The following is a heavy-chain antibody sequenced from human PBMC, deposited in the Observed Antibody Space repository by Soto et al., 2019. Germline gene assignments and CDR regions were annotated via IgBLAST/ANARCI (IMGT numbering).Heavy chain of an antibody. CDR2: ISSSSSTI. CDR1: GFTFSSYS. CDR3: ASDGSYYGSWGMDV. J-gene: IGHJ6*02. D-gene: IGHD3-10*01. Sequence: PVGSLRLSCAASGFTFSSYSMNWVRQAPGKGLAWVSYISSSSSTIYYADSVKGRFTISRDNAKNSLYLQMNSLRDEDTAVYYCASDGSYYGSWGMDVWGQGTTVTVSS. V-gene: IGHV3-48*02.